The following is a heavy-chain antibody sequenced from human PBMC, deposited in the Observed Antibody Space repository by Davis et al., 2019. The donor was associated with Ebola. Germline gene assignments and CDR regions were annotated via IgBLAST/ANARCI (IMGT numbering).Heavy chain of an antibody. CDR3: AKDTSNIWFDI. CDR1: GFIFSSYV. CDR2: IGGGGADT. Sequence: GESLKISCAASGFIFSSYVMSWVRQAPGKGLEWVSTIGGGGADTYYADSVKGRFTISRDNSKNTLYLQMNSLRVEDTAMYYCAKDTSNIWFDIWGQGTMVTVSS. V-gene: IGHV3-23*01. J-gene: IGHJ3*02. D-gene: IGHD1-26*01.